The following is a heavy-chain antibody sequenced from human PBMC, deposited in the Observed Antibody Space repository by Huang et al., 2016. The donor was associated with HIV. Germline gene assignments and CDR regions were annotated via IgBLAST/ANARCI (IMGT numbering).Heavy chain of an antibody. CDR1: GFTFSSYG. CDR3: AKGGSAAAVLDF. J-gene: IGHJ4*02. D-gene: IGHD6-13*01. V-gene: IGHV3-30*18. CDR2: ISYDGKTK. Sequence: QVQLVESGGGVVQPGRSLRISCAASGFTFSSYGMHWVRQAPGKGREGWAVISYDGKTKYYADAVKGRFSISRDNSKTTVYLQLNSLRVEDTAVYYCAKGGSAAAVLDFWGQGTLVTVSS.